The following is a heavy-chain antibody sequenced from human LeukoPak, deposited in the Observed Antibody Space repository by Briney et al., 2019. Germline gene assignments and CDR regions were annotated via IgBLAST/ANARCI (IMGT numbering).Heavy chain of an antibody. CDR3: ASLVGALRGYFDY. D-gene: IGHD1-26*01. CDR1: GFTFSSYW. CDR2: IKQDGSEK. V-gene: IGHV3-7*01. Sequence: PGGSLRLSCAASGFTFSSYWMSWVRQAPGKGLEWVANIKQDGSEKYYVDSVKGRFTISRDNAKNSLYLQMNSLRAEDTAVYYCASLVGALRGYFDYWGQGTLVTVSS. J-gene: IGHJ4*02.